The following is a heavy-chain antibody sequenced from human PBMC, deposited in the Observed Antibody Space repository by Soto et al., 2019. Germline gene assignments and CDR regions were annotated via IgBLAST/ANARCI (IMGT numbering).Heavy chain of an antibody. V-gene: IGHV4-59*02. D-gene: IGHD3-3*02. CDR1: GASVNSYY. J-gene: IGHJ6*02. CDR3: GRDLLAKASAPWYYDYGLDV. Sequence: PAETLSLTCSVFGASVNSYYWSWIRQSPGRGLEWIGHIFSSGSIHYNTYLKTRIPMSVDSCNNPVSLNMNSVTAADTATDYCGRDLLAKASAPWYYDYGLDVWGQGTTVTVSS. CDR2: IFSSGSI.